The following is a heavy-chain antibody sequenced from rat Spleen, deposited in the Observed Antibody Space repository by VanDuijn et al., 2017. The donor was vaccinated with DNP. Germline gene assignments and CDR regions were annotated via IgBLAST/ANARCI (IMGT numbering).Heavy chain of an antibody. CDR1: EFTFSDYN. CDR3: ATSSYYGYDYGFGY. Sequence: EVQLVESGGGLVQPGRSLKLSCAASEFTFSDYNMAWIRQAPTKGLEWVATILHDGSRTYFRDSVKGLFTISRDYARSTLYLQMDSLRSEDTATYYCATSSYYGYDYGFGYWGQGTLVTVSS. CDR2: ILHDGSRT. V-gene: IGHV5S10*01. J-gene: IGHJ3*01. D-gene: IGHD1-7*01.